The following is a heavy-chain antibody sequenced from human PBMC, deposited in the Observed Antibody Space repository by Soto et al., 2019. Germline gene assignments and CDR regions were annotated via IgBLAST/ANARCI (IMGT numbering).Heavy chain of an antibody. V-gene: IGHV1-18*01. Sequence: ASVKVSCKASGYTFTSYGISWVRQAPGQGLEWMGWISAYNGNTNYAQKLQGRVTMTTDTPTSTAYMELRSLRSDDTAVYYCAREVGYCISTSCYGYYYYYYGMDVWG. J-gene: IGHJ6*02. CDR3: AREVGYCISTSCYGYYYYYYGMDV. CDR2: ISAYNGNT. CDR1: GYTFTSYG. D-gene: IGHD2-2*01.